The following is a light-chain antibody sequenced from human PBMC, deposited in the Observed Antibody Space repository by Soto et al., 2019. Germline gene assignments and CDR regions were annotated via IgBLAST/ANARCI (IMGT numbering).Light chain of an antibody. V-gene: IGLV2-11*01. Sequence: QSALTQPRPVSGTPGQSVTISCTGTSSDVGGYNYVSWYQQHPGKAPTLMIYDVSKRPSGVPDRFSGSKSGNTASLTISGLQAEDEADYYCCSYAGSYAYVFGTGTKVTV. CDR2: DVS. CDR1: SSDVGGYNY. J-gene: IGLJ1*01. CDR3: CSYAGSYAYV.